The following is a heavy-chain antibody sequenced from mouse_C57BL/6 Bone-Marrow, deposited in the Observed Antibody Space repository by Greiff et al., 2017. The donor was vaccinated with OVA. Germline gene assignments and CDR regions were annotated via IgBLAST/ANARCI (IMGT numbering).Heavy chain of an antibody. J-gene: IGHJ2*01. CDR1: GFTFSDYY. CDR2: INYDGSST. V-gene: IGHV5-16*01. D-gene: IGHD3-2*02. CDR3: AREGSSGYSFDY. Sequence: EVMLVESEGGLVQPGRSMKLSCTASGFTFSDYYMAWVRQVPEKGLEWVANINYDGSSTYYLDSLKSRFIISRDNAKNILYLQMSSVKSEDTATYYCAREGSSGYSFDYWGQGTTLTVSS.